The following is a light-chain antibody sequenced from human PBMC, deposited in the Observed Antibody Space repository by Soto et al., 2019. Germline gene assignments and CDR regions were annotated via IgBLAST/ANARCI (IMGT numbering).Light chain of an antibody. CDR2: AAS. CDR1: QSVKNNY. V-gene: IGKV3-20*01. J-gene: IGKJ1*01. CDR3: QQYANSPRT. Sequence: ETVLTQSPGTLSLSPGERATLSCRASQSVKNNYLRWYQQKPGQAPRLLIYAASGRATGIPDRFSGSGSGTDFTLTISRLEPEDCAVYYCQQYANSPRTFGQGTKVEIK.